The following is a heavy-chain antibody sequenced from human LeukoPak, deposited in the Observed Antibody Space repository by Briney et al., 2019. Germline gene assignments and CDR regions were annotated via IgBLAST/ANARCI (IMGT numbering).Heavy chain of an antibody. CDR2: ISSGSTI. J-gene: IGHJ4*02. CDR3: ARDYYDGSGYYFPFDY. D-gene: IGHD3-22*01. V-gene: IGHV3-11*04. Sequence: GGSLRLSCAASGFTFSDYYMSWIRQAPGKGLEWVSYISSGSTIYYADSVKGRFTISRDNAKNSLYLQMNSLRAEDTAVYYCARDYYDGSGYYFPFDYWGQGTLVTVSS. CDR1: GFTFSDYY.